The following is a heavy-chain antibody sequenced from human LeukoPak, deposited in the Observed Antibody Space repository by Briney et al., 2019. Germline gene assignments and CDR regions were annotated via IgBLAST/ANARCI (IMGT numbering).Heavy chain of an antibody. CDR2: IWYDGSNK. V-gene: IGHV3-33*08. D-gene: IGHD5-24*01. CDR3: ARGNFRRNGYNFDY. J-gene: IGHJ4*02. Sequence: GGSLRLSCAASGFTFSGSAMHWVRQAPGKGLEWVAVIWYDGSNKYYADSVKGRFTISRDNSKNTLYLQMNGLRAEDTAVFYCARGNFRRNGYNFDYWGQGTLVTVSS. CDR1: GFTFSGSA.